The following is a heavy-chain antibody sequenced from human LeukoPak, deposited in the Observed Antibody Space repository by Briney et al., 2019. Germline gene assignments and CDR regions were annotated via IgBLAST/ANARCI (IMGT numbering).Heavy chain of an antibody. V-gene: IGHV3-23*01. J-gene: IGHJ4*02. Sequence: TGGSLRLSCAASGFPFSSYVVRWVRQGPGKGLQGVSAISGSGDSTDYEDSVKGRFTISRDNSKNILFLQMSSLRADDTAIYYCARQVGFCSDSTCYFDYWGQGALVTVSS. CDR2: ISGSGDST. CDR3: ARQVGFCSDSTCYFDY. D-gene: IGHD3-22*01. CDR1: GFPFSSYV.